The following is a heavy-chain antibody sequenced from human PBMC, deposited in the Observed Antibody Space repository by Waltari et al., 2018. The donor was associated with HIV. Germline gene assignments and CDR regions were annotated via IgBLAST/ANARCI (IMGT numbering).Heavy chain of an antibody. CDR1: GGSISSGDYY. D-gene: IGHD3-22*01. CDR2: IYYSGST. J-gene: IGHJ2*01. CDR3: ASRPLHYYDSNWYFDL. V-gene: IGHV4-30-4*08. Sequence: QVQLQESGPGLVKPSQTLSLTCTVSGGSISSGDYYWSWIRQPPGKGLEWIGYIYYSGSTYYNPSLKRRVTISVDRSKNQFSLKLSSVTAADTAVYYCASRPLHYYDSNWYFDLWGRGTLVTVSS.